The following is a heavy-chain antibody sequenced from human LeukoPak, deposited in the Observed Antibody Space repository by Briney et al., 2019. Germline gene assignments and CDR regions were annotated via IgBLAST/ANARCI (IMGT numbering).Heavy chain of an antibody. J-gene: IGHJ4*02. D-gene: IGHD1-26*01. CDR3: ARSHSGSYYHPDY. CDR2: ISSSSSYI. V-gene: IGHV3-21*01. CDR1: GFTFSSYS. Sequence: AGGSLRLSCAASGFTFSSYSMNWVRQAPGKGLEWVSSISSSSSYIYYAGSVKGRFTISRDNAKNSLYLQMNSLRAEDTAVYYCARSHSGSYYHPDYWGQGTLVTVSS.